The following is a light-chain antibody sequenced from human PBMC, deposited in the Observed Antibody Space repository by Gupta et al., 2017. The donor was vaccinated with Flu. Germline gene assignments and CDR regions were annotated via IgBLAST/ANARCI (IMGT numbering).Light chain of an antibody. CDR2: WGA. J-gene: IGKJ1*01. V-gene: IGKV2-28*01. Sequence: DIVITQSPLPLPFTRGELTSISRRASQSFLHSNGYSYLDWYLQKPGQSPQLLIYWGATRASGVPDRFSGSGSGTDFTLKISRVEAEDVVVYYCRQAQQTPRTFGQGTKVEIK. CDR1: QSFLHSNGYSY. CDR3: RQAQQTPRT.